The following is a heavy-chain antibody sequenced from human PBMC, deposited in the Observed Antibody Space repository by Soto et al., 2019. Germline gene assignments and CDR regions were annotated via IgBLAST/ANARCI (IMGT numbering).Heavy chain of an antibody. D-gene: IGHD2-15*01. CDR2: ISAYNGNT. V-gene: IGHV1-18*03. J-gene: IGHJ5*02. CDR3: ATIRADCSGGSCYSGWGLRFDP. CDR1: GYTFTSYG. Sequence: ASVKVTCKASGYTFTSYGISWVRQAPGQGLEWMGWISAYNGNTNYAQKLQGRVTMTTDTSTSTAYMELTSLRSDDMAVYYCATIRADCSGGSCYSGWGLRFDPWGQGTLVTVS.